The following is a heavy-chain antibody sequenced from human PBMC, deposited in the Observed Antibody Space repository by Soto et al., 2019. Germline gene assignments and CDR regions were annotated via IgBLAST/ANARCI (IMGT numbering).Heavy chain of an antibody. V-gene: IGHV6-1*01. CDR3: ARDRYAVLDY. J-gene: IGHJ4*02. CDR1: WDSVSSDSAT. CDR2: TWYRSNWYN. D-gene: IGHD2-8*01. Sequence: QVLLQPSGPGLVKPSQTLSLTCAISWDSVSSDSATWNWIRQSPSRGLEWLGKTWYRSNWYNDYAVSLQSRITINPNTTQNQFALQLNSVTLEDTAGYYCARDRYAVLDYWGQGTLITVS.